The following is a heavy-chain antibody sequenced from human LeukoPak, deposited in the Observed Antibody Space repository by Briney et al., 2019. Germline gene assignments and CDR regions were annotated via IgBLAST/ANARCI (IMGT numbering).Heavy chain of an antibody. CDR1: GYTFTSYG. J-gene: IGHJ4*01. Sequence: ASVKVSCKASGYTFTSYGISWVRQAPGQGLEWMGWISAYNGNTNYAQKLQGRVTMTTDTSTSTAYMELRSLRSDDTAVYYCARALENYSSSSGLDYWGQEPWSPSPQ. D-gene: IGHD6-6*01. V-gene: IGHV1-18*01. CDR2: ISAYNGNT. CDR3: ARALENYSSSSGLDY.